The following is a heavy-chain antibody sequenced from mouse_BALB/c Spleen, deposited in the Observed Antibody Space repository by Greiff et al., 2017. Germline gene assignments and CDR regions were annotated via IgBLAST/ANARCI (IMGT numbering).Heavy chain of an antibody. CDR1: GFSLTGYG. Sequence: VQLQESGPGLVAPSQSLSITCTVSGFSLTGYGVNWVRQPPGKGLEWLGMIWGDGSTDYNSALKSRLSIIKDNSKSQVFLKMISLQTDDTARYYCARGDYDSFYYAMDYWGQGTSVTVSS. CDR2: IWGDGST. J-gene: IGHJ4*01. D-gene: IGHD2-4*01. V-gene: IGHV2-6-7*01. CDR3: ARGDYDSFYYAMDY.